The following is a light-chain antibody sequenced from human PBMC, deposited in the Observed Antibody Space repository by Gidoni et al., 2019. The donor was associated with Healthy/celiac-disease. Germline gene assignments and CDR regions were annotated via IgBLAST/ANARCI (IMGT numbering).Light chain of an antibody. V-gene: IGKV1-9*01. CDR3: QQLNSYPWT. J-gene: IGKJ1*01. Sequence: DIQLTQSPSFLSASVGDRVPITCRASQGISSYLAWYQQKPGKAPKLLIYAASTLQSGVPSRFSGSGSGTEFTLTISSLQPEDFATYYCQQLNSYPWTFXXXTKVEIK. CDR2: AAS. CDR1: QGISSY.